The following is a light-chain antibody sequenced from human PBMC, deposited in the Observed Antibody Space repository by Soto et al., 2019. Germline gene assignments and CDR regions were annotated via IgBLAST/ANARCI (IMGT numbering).Light chain of an antibody. J-gene: IGKJ1*01. Sequence: EIVLAQSPASLSVSPGERVTLSCRATQAIGSNLAWYLQRPGQAPRLLMYGASTRATGIPDRFSGSGSGTDFTLTISRLEPEDFAVYYCQQYGSSPRTFGQGTKGDIK. V-gene: IGKV3-20*01. CDR2: GAS. CDR1: QAIGSN. CDR3: QQYGSSPRT.